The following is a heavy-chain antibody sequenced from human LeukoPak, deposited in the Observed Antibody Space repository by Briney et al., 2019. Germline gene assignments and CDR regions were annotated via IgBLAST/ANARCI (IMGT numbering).Heavy chain of an antibody. Sequence: PSETLSLTCTVSGGSISSSSYYWAWIRQPPGKGLEWIGNIYYSGSTYYSPSLKSRVTISVDTSTNQFSLKLSSVTAADTAVYYCARGVWRDGYKNWGQGTLVTVSS. J-gene: IGHJ4*02. CDR2: IYYSGST. CDR1: GGSISSSSYY. V-gene: IGHV4-39*01. D-gene: IGHD5-24*01. CDR3: ARGVWRDGYKN.